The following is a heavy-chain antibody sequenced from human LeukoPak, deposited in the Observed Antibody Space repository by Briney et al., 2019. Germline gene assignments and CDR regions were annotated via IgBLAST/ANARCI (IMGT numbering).Heavy chain of an antibody. CDR3: TRDQN. V-gene: IGHV3-7*01. CDR1: GFIFGTTS. CDR2: INLDGSEK. J-gene: IGHJ4*02. Sequence: PGGSLRLSCTGSGFIFGTTSMSWVRQVSGKGLEWVASINLDGSEKYYAGSAEGRFTISRDNAKKSLFLQMNNVRAEDTAVYYCTRDQNWGQGILVSVSS.